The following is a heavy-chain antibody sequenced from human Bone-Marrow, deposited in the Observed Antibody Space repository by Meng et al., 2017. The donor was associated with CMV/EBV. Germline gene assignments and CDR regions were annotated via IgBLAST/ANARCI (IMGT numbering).Heavy chain of an antibody. CDR1: GFTFSDYY. V-gene: IGHV3-11*01. D-gene: IGHD1-1*01. J-gene: IGHJ3*02. CDR3: SRTLRYPNALDI. Sequence: GSLKISCTGSGFTFSDYYMSWIRQAPGKGLEWLSYISSGSGTISYADSVKGRFTISRDNAKNSLYLQMNGLRAEDTAVYYCSRTLRYPNALDIWGQGTRVTVSS. CDR2: ISSGSGTI.